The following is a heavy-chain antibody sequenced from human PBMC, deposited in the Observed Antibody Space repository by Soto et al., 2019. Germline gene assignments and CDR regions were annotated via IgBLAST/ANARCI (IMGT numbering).Heavy chain of an antibody. CDR3: ARDMLGYCSSTSCERENAFDI. J-gene: IGHJ3*02. D-gene: IGHD2-2*01. Sequence: ASVKVSCKASGGTFSSYAISWVRQAPGQGLEWMGGIIPILGTANYAQKFQGWVTMTRDTSISTAYMELSRLRSDDTAVYYCARDMLGYCSSTSCERENAFDIWGQGTMVTVSS. CDR2: IIPILGTA. V-gene: IGHV1-69*10. CDR1: GGTFSSYA.